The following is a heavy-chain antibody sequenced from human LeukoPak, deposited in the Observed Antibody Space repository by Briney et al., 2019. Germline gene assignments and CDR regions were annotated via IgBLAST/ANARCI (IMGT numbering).Heavy chain of an antibody. J-gene: IGHJ5*02. V-gene: IGHV3-66*01. Sequence: GGSLRLSCAASGFTVSSNYMSWVRQAPGKGLEWVSVIYSGGSTYYADSVKGRFTISRDNSKNTLYLQMNSLRAEDTDVYYCAREVTGSSWQGFDPWGQGTLVTVSS. CDR3: AREVTGSSWQGFDP. CDR1: GFTVSSNY. CDR2: IYSGGST. D-gene: IGHD6-13*01.